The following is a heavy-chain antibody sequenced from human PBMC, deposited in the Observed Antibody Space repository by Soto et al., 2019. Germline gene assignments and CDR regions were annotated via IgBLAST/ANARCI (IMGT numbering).Heavy chain of an antibody. D-gene: IGHD2-21*01. CDR2: IQSDGSKK. CDR1: GFIFTTYG. J-gene: IGHJ5*02. CDR3: GRDLQLGVIYFDP. Sequence: QVQMVESGGGVVQPGRSLTLSCVTSGFIFTTYGMHWVRQAPGKGLDWVAAIQSDGSKKYYADSVKGRFTISRDDSKNTLYLHMNSLTAEDTADYYCGRDLQLGVIYFDPWGQGTLVTVSS. V-gene: IGHV3-33*05.